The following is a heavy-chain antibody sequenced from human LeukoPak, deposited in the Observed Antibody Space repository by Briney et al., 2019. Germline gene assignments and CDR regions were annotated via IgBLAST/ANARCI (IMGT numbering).Heavy chain of an antibody. V-gene: IGHV3-23*01. CDR2: ISGGGDAT. J-gene: IGHJ4*02. CDR1: GFTFNNYA. CDR3: VKSDCGSDGCKLLNY. D-gene: IGHD2-21*01. Sequence: PGGSLRLSCAASGFTFNNYAMHWVHQAPEKGLEWVSRISGGGDATKYADSVKGRFTISRDNFRNILSLQMSSLRTEDTAVYYCVKSDCGSDGCKLLNYWGQGILVSVSS.